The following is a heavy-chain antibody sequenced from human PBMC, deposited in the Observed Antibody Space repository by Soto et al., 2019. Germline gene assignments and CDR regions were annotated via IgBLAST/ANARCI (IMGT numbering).Heavy chain of an antibody. CDR1: GGSLSSYC. V-gene: IGHV4-59*01. D-gene: IGHD5-12*01. CDR3: ARVMATYGMDV. J-gene: IGHJ6*02. CDR2: IYYSGST. Sequence: SETLSLTCTVSGGSLSSYCWSWILQPPGKGLEWIGYIYYSGSTNYNPSLKSRVTISVDTSKNQFSLKLSSVTAADTAVYYCARVMATYGMDVWGQGTTVTVSS.